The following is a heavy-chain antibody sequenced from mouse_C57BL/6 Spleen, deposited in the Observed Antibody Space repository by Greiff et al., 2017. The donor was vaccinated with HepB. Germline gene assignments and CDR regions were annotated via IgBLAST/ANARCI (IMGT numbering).Heavy chain of an antibody. Sequence: EVKLLESGPELVKPGASVKMSCKASGYTFTDYNMHWVKQSHGKSLEWIGYINPNNGGTSYNQKFKGKATLTVNKSSSTAYMELRSLTSEDSAVYYCARYDGYYVYFDYWGQGTTLTVSS. CDR2: INPNNGGT. V-gene: IGHV1-22*01. CDR3: ARYDGYYVYFDY. CDR1: GYTFTDYN. D-gene: IGHD2-3*01. J-gene: IGHJ2*01.